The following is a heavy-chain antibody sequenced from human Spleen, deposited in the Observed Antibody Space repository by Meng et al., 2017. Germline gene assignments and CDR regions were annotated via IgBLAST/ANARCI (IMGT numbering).Heavy chain of an antibody. V-gene: IGHV4-59*01. Sequence: SETLSLTCTVSGGSISSYYWSWNRQPPGKGLEWIGYIYYSGSTNYNPSLKSRVTISVDTSKNQFSLKLSSVTAADTAVYYCARTYSSGWYSEREYYYYGMDVWGQGTTVTVSS. CDR1: GGSISSYY. CDR2: IYYSGST. D-gene: IGHD6-19*01. CDR3: ARTYSSGWYSEREYYYYGMDV. J-gene: IGHJ6*02.